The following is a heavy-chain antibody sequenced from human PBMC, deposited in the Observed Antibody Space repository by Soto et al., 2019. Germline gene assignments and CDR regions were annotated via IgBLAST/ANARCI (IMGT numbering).Heavy chain of an antibody. CDR2: IKQDGSEK. CDR1: GFTCSSFW. V-gene: IGHV3-7*01. J-gene: IGHJ4*02. CDR3: ARRPYGDYGDYFDD. Sequence: EVQLVESGGSLVQPGGSLRLSCAASGFTCSSFWMSWVRQAPGKGLEWVANIKQDGSEKYYVDSVRGRFSISRDNAKNSLFLQMNSLRAEDTAMYYCARRPYGDYGDYFDDWGQGTLVTVSS. D-gene: IGHD4-17*01.